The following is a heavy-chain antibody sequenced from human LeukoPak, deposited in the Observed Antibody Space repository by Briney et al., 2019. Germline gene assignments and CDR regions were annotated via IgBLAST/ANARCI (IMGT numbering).Heavy chain of an antibody. CDR3: ARDNYAGANWFDP. V-gene: IGHV1-69*05. D-gene: IGHD1-7*01. Sequence: GASVKVSFKASGGTFTSYAISWVRQAPGQGREWMGGIIPIFGTANYAQKFQGRVTITTDESTSTAYMELSSLRSEDTAVYYCARDNYAGANWFDPWGQGTLVTVSS. CDR1: GGTFTSYA. J-gene: IGHJ5*02. CDR2: IIPIFGTA.